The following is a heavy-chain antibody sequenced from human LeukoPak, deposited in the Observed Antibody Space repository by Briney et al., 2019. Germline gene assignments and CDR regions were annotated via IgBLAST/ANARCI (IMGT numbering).Heavy chain of an antibody. CDR2: ISGSGGST. V-gene: IGHV3-23*01. J-gene: IGHJ3*02. CDR3: AKDPNGDYIGAFDI. CDR1: GSTFSSFA. Sequence: GGSLRLSCAASGSTFSSFAMNWVRQALGKGLEWVSGISGSGGSTNYADSVKGRFTISRDNSKNTLYVQMNSLRAEDTAVYYCAKDPNGDYIGAFDIWGQGTMVTVSS. D-gene: IGHD4-17*01.